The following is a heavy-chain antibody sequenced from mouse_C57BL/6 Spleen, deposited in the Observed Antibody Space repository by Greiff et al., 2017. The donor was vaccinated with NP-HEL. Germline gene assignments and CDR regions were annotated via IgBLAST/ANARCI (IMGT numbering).Heavy chain of an antibody. V-gene: IGHV5-4*03. CDR3: ARADDGYPFAY. D-gene: IGHD2-3*01. CDR2: ISDGGSYT. CDR1: GFTFSSYA. Sequence: EVMLVESGGGLVKPGGSLKLSCAASGFTFSSYAMSWVRQTPEKRLEWVATISDGGSYTYYPDNVKGRFTISRDNAKNNLYLQMSHLKSEDTAMYYCARADDGYPFAYWGQGTLVTVSA. J-gene: IGHJ3*01.